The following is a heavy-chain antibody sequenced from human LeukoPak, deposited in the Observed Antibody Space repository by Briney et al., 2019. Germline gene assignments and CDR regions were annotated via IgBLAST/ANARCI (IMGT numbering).Heavy chain of an antibody. CDR2: ISSSSSYI. V-gene: IGHV3-21*01. CDR3: ARDTTGHYYGSGSYS. Sequence: GGSLRLSCAASGFTFSSYSMNWVRQAPGKGLEWVSSISSSSSYIYYADSVKGRFTISRDNAKNSLYLQMNSLRAEDTAVYYCARDTTGHYYGSGSYSWGQGTLVTVSS. D-gene: IGHD3-10*01. J-gene: IGHJ5*02. CDR1: GFTFSSYS.